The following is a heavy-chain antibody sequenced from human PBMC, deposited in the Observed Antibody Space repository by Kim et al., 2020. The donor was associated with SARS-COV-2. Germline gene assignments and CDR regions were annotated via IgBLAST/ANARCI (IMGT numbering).Heavy chain of an antibody. CDR2: IYHSGST. CDR3: ARGGNGIAAAGFDY. Sequence: SETLSLTCAVSGGSISSSNWWSWVRQPPGKELEWIGEIYHSGSTNYNPSLKSRVTISVDKSKKQFSLKLSSVTAADTAVYYCARGGNGIAAAGFDYWGQGTLVTVSS. CDR1: GGSISSSNW. J-gene: IGHJ4*02. D-gene: IGHD6-13*01. V-gene: IGHV4-4*02.